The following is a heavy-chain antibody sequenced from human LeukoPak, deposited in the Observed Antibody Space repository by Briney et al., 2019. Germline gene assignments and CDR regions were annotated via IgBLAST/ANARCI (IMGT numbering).Heavy chain of an antibody. V-gene: IGHV1-46*01. D-gene: IGHD5-12*01. CDR2: INPSGGST. Sequence: ASVKVSCKASGYTFTSYYMYWVRQAPGQGLEWMGIINPSGGSTSYAQKFQGRVTMTRDTSTSTAYMELRSLRSDDTAVYYCAGSGDIVATKSFDYWGQGTLVTVSS. J-gene: IGHJ4*02. CDR3: AGSGDIVATKSFDY. CDR1: GYTFTSYY.